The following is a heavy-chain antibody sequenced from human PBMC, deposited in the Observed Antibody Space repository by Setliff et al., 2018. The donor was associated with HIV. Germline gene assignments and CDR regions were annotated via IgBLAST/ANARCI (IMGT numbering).Heavy chain of an antibody. Sequence: PSETLSLTCTVSGGSINRIDYYWGWIRQSPGKGLEWIGNVYYDGTTYYNPSLKSRVTLSVDTSKNQFSLELSSVTASDTAVYRCARDLRGTQSSDYWGQGTLVTVSS. CDR3: ARDLRGTQSSDY. D-gene: IGHD1-1*01. V-gene: IGHV4-39*02. CDR1: GGSINRIDYY. J-gene: IGHJ4*02. CDR2: VYYDGTT.